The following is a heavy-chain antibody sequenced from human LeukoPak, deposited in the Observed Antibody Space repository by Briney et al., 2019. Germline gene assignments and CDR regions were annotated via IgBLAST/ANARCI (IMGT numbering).Heavy chain of an antibody. CDR3: VRSLDY. V-gene: IGHV3-23*01. CDR1: GFTFSSYG. J-gene: IGHJ4*02. Sequence: PGGSLRLSCAASGFTFSSYGMNWVRQAPGKGLEWVSVITGSGGFTQYADSVKGRFTISRDNSKNTVYLQMNSLRVEDTALYYCVRSLDYWGQGTLVTVSS. CDR2: ITGSGGFT.